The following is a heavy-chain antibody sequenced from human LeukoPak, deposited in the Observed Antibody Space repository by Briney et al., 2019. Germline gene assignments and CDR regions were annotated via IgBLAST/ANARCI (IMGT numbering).Heavy chain of an antibody. Sequence: SGTLSLTCDVSGGSITQTNYWTWVRQPPGKGLEWIGEVNLQGGTNYNPSLLRRVAISVDTSANHVSLQMTSVTAADTAVYYCARHEEAFVVVAASSFDYWGQGTLVTVSS. CDR3: ARHEEAFVVVAASSFDY. D-gene: IGHD2-15*01. CDR1: GGSITQTNY. V-gene: IGHV4-4*02. CDR2: VNLQGGT. J-gene: IGHJ4*02.